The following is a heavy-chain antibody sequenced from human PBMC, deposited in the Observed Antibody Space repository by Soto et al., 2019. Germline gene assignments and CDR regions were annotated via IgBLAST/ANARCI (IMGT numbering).Heavy chain of an antibody. J-gene: IGHJ6*02. V-gene: IGHV4-39*01. D-gene: IGHD3-3*01. Sequence: LSITCTVSGGSISSSSYYWGWIRQPPGKGLEWIGSIYYSGSTYYNPSLKSRVTISVDTSKNQFSLKLSSVTAADTAVYYCARNLFKYYDFWSGHGDYYSGMDVWGQGTTVPVYS. CDR1: GGSISSSSYY. CDR3: ARNLFKYYDFWSGHGDYYSGMDV. CDR2: IYYSGST.